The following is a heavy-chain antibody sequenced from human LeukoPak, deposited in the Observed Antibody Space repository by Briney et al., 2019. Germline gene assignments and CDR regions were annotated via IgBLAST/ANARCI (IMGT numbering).Heavy chain of an antibody. J-gene: IGHJ4*02. CDR3: ARDLGGYYYSR. V-gene: IGHV3-48*03. D-gene: IGHD2-21*02. Sequence: PGGSLRLSCAASGFTFSNYEMSWVRQPPGKGLEWISYISSGGTTIYYADFVKGRFTISRDNAKNSLYLQMHSLRAEDTAIYYCARDLGGYYYSRWGQGTLVTVSS. CDR1: GFTFSNYE. CDR2: ISSGGTTI.